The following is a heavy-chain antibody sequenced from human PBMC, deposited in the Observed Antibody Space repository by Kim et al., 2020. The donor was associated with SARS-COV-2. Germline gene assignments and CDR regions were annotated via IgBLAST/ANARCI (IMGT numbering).Heavy chain of an antibody. V-gene: IGHV4-39*01. D-gene: IGHD2-15*01. J-gene: IGHJ4*02. CDR3: ARHGFATGEREGFDY. Sequence: PSLKSRVTISVDTSKNQFSLKLSSVTAADTAVYYCARHGFATGEREGFDYWGQGTLVTVSS.